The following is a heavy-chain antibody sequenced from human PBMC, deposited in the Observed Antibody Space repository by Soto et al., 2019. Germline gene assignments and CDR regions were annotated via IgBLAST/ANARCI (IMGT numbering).Heavy chain of an antibody. V-gene: IGHV1-18*01. D-gene: IGHD3-10*01. J-gene: IGHJ6*02. CDR3: TREGSAPYYYYGMDA. CDR1: GYTFTTYG. CDR2: INTHNGNT. Sequence: ASVKVSCKASGYTFTTYGISWVRQAPGQELEWLGWINTHNGNTNYAQNLQGRVIMTADTSTSTAYMELRSLRSDGTAIYYCTREGSAPYYYYGMDAWGQGTTVTV.